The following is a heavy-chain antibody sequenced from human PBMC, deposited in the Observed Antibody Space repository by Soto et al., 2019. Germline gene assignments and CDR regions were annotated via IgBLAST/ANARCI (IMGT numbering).Heavy chain of an antibody. CDR1: GFTFSSYA. Sequence: QVQLVESGGGVVQPGRSLRLSCAASGFTFSSYAMHWVRQAPGKGLEWVAVISYDGSNKYYADSVKGRFTISRDNSKTTLYLQMNSLRAEDTAVYYCARGDGAAAGGGMDVWGQGTTVTVSS. J-gene: IGHJ6*02. CDR3: ARGDGAAAGGGMDV. D-gene: IGHD6-13*01. V-gene: IGHV3-30-3*01. CDR2: ISYDGSNK.